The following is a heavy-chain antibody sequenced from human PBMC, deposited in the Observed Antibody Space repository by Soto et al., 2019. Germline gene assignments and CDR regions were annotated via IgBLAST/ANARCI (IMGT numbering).Heavy chain of an antibody. CDR1: GGTFSNDA. J-gene: IGHJ4*02. CDR3: ASSDYGGRFDY. Sequence: SVKVSCKTSGGTFSNDAISWVRQAPGQGLEWMGGIIPIYGTTHYAQKLQDRLKLTADESTSTAYMELSSLRSEDTAVYYCASSDYGGRFDYWGQGTLVTVSS. D-gene: IGHD4-17*01. V-gene: IGHV1-69*13. CDR2: IIPIYGTT.